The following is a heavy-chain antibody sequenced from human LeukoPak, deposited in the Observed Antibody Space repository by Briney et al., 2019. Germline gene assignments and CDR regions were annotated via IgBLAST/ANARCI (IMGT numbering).Heavy chain of an antibody. CDR1: GGSISSYY. J-gene: IGHJ6*02. CDR3: AGLYGMDV. V-gene: IGHV4-59*08. Sequence: SETLSLTCTVYGGSISSYYWSWIRQPPGKGLEWIGYIYYSGSTNYNPSLKSRVTITVDTSKNQFSLKLSSVTAADRAVYYCAGLYGMDVWGQGTTVTVSS. CDR2: IYYSGST.